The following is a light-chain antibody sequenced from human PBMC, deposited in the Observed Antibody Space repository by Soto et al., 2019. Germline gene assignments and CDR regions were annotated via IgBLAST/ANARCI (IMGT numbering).Light chain of an antibody. CDR3: QQYGSSPWT. Sequence: EIVLTQSPGTLSLSPGERATLSCRASQSVSSSDLAWYQQKPGQAPRLLIYGASSRATGIPDRFSGSGSGTAFTLTISRLEPEDFAVYYCQQYGSSPWTFGQGTKVEIK. CDR1: QSVSSSD. J-gene: IGKJ1*01. CDR2: GAS. V-gene: IGKV3-20*01.